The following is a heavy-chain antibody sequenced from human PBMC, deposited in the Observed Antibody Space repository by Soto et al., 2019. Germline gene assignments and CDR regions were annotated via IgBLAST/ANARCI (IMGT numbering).Heavy chain of an antibody. CDR3: ARGTAEYDSGGDCHA. V-gene: IGHV3-53*01. D-gene: IGHD2-21*02. CDR1: GFSFSSTRNY. Sequence: PGGSLRLCCVVSGFSFSSTRNYMSWVRQAPGKGLEWVSVIFXGDNSYYADSVKGRFTISREKSKKTLYLQMNSLRAEDTPVYYCARGTAEYDSGGDCHAGGQGTQVTVSS. J-gene: IGHJ4*02. CDR2: IFXGDNS.